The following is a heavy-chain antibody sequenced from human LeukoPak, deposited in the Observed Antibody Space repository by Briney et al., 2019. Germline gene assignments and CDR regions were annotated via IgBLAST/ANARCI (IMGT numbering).Heavy chain of an antibody. J-gene: IGHJ6*04. V-gene: IGHV1-69*04. Sequence: SVKVSCKASGGTFSSYAISWVRQAPGQGLKWMGRIIPIFGIANYAQKFQGRVTITADKSTSTAYMELSSLRSEDTAVYYCARERFGEGHYYYYGMDVWGKGTTVTVSS. CDR3: ARERFGEGHYYYYGMDV. CDR1: GGTFSSYA. CDR2: IIPIFGIA. D-gene: IGHD3-10*01.